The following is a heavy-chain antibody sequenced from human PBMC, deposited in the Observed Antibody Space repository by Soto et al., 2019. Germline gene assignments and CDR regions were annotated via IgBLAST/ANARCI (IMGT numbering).Heavy chain of an antibody. D-gene: IGHD3-16*02. CDR1: GFTFSSYA. CDR3: ARGRLRLGELSSISNFDY. Sequence: GGSLRLSCAASGFTFSSYAMSWVRQAPGKGLEWVSAISGSGGSTYYADSVKGRFTISRDNSKNTLYLQMNSLRAEDTAVYYCARGRLRLGELSSISNFDYWGQGTLVTVSS. J-gene: IGHJ4*02. CDR2: ISGSGGST. V-gene: IGHV3-23*01.